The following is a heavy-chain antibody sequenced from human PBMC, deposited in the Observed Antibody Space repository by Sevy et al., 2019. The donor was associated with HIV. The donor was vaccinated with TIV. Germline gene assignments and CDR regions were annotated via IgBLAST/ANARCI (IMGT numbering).Heavy chain of an antibody. CDR3: GKGGGGHYDPDEIGYYFYYYNMDV. CDR1: GFSFDSYG. CDR2: ISGSGTRT. D-gene: IGHD3-22*01. V-gene: IGHV3-23*01. Sequence: GSLRLSCAVSGFSFDSYGMTWVRQAPGKGLEWVSGISGSGTRTYYANSVKGRFSISRDNSKNRLYLQMNSLRSDDTAIYYWGKGGGGHYDPDEIGYYFYYYNMDVWGKGTTVTVSS. J-gene: IGHJ6*03.